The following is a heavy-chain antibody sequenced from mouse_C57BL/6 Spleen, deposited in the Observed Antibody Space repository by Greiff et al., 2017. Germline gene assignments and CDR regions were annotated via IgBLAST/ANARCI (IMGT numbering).Heavy chain of an antibody. D-gene: IGHD2-3*01. J-gene: IGHJ4*01. CDR1: GFAFSSYW. V-gene: IGHV1-80*01. CDR2: IYPGDGDT. CDR3: AREGGYYDYYAMDY. Sequence: QVQLQQSGAELVKPGASVKISCKASGFAFSSYWMNWVQQRPGKGLEWIGQIYPGDGDTNYNGKFKGKATLTADKASSTAYMQLSSLTSEDSAVYFCAREGGYYDYYAMDYWGQGTSVTVSS.